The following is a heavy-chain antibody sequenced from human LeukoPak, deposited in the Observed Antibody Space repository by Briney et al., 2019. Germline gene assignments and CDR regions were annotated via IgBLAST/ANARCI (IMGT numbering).Heavy chain of an antibody. J-gene: IGHJ4*02. CDR1: GVSFSGYY. CDR3: ARGRDMTTVTAIDY. V-gene: IGHV4-34*01. D-gene: IGHD4-17*01. Sequence: SETLSLTCAVYGVSFSGYYWSWLRPPPGKGLEWIGEINHSGSTNYNPSLKSRVTISVDTSKNQCSLKLSSVTAADTAVYYCARGRDMTTVTAIDYWGQGTLVTVSS. CDR2: INHSGST.